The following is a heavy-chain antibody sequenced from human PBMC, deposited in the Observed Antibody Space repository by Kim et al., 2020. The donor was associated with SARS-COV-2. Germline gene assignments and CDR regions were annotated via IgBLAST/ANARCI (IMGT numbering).Heavy chain of an antibody. D-gene: IGHD3-10*01. J-gene: IGHJ5*02. CDR3: ARDEESYYYGSGSYYNVWFDP. CDR2: TYYRSKWYN. V-gene: IGHV6-1*01. Sequence: SQTLSLTCAISGDSVSSNSAAWNWIRQSPSRGLEWLGRTYYRSKWYNDYAVSVKSRITINPDTSKNQFSLQLNSVTPEDTAVYYCARDEESYYYGSGSYYNVWFDPWGQGTLVTVSS. CDR1: GDSVSSNSAA.